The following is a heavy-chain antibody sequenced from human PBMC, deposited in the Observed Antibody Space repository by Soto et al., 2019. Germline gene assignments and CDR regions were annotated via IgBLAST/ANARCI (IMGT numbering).Heavy chain of an antibody. Sequence: TPSPTCTVSGGSISSSSYFWGWIRQPPGKGLEWIGSIYYSGNTHCNPSLKSRVTISVDTSKNQFSLKLSSVTAADTAVYYCSRHDYGDYVFDYWGQGTLVTVSS. CDR3: SRHDYGDYVFDY. V-gene: IGHV4-39*01. CDR1: GGSISSSSYF. CDR2: IYYSGNT. J-gene: IGHJ4*02. D-gene: IGHD4-17*01.